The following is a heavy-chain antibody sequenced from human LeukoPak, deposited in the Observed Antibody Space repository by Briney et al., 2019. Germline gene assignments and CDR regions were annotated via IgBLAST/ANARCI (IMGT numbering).Heavy chain of an antibody. D-gene: IGHD1-26*01. J-gene: IGHJ4*02. CDR2: VYYTGSI. Sequence: SETLSLTCTVSGDSIGSVDYYWGWIRQSPGKGLEWIGYVYYTGSIYYNPSLKSRLTISVDTSKNQFSLRLHSVTAADTAVYYCARERGSYYYFDYWGQGTLVTVSS. CDR1: GDSIGSVDYY. V-gene: IGHV4-30-4*08. CDR3: ARERGSYYYFDY.